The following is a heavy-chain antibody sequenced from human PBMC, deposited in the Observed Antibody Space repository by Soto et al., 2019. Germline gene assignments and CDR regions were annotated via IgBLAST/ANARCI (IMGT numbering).Heavy chain of an antibody. CDR1: GGTFSSYA. V-gene: IGHV1-69*13. J-gene: IGHJ4*02. D-gene: IGHD6-19*01. CDR3: ARNRAMSSSGYFDY. Sequence: GASVKVSGKASGGTFSSYANSWVRQAPGQGLEWMGGNIPIFGTANYAQKFQGRVTLTADESTSTAYMELSSLRSEDTAVYYWARNRAMSSSGYFDYWGQGTLVTVSS. CDR2: NIPIFGTA.